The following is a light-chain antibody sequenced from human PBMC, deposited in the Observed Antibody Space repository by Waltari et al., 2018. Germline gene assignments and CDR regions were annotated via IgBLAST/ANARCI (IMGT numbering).Light chain of an antibody. V-gene: IGKV1-17*01. J-gene: IGKJ4*01. Sequence: DIQMTQSPSPLSASAGDTVTITCRASQGISTYLNWYQQKPGKAPKRLIYAASSLESGVPSRFSGSGSGTDFTLTISSLQPEDFATYYCLQYNSHPLTFGGGTKVEIK. CDR1: QGISTY. CDR2: AAS. CDR3: LQYNSHPLT.